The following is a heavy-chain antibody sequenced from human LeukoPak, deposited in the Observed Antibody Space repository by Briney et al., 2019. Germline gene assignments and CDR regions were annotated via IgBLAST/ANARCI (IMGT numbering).Heavy chain of an antibody. J-gene: IGHJ6*03. D-gene: IGHD2-21*02. CDR2: IYHSGST. Sequence: SETLSLTCAVSGYSISSGYYWGWIRQPPGKGLEWIGSIYHSGSTYYNPSLKSRVTISVDTSKNQFSLKLSSVTAADTAVYYCARGNIVVVTAIPYYYYHMDVWGKGTTVTVSS. CDR3: ARGNIVVVTAIPYYYYHMDV. V-gene: IGHV4-38-2*01. CDR1: GYSISSGYY.